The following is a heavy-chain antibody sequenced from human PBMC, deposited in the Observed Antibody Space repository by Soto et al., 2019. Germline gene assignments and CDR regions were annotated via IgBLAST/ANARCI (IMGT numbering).Heavy chain of an antibody. CDR3: AYSTGWYRHDV. CDR2: IFHSGDT. D-gene: IGHD6-19*01. J-gene: IGHJ3*01. V-gene: IGHV4-4*02. Sequence: QVQLQESGPGLVKPSGTLSLTCAVSGDSISNSRWWTWVRQPPGKGLEWIGDIFHSGDTNYNPSRKSRVFISVDKSQSQFSLKVSSVTAADPAVYYCAYSTGWYRHDVWGQGTLVTVSS. CDR1: GDSISNSRW.